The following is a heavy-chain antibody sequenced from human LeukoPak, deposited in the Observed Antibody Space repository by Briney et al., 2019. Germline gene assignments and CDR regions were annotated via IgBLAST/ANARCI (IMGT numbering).Heavy chain of an antibody. CDR2: IYHSGST. CDR3: AKARGADAFDI. Sequence: PSETLSLTCTVSGGSISSSSYYWGWIRQPPGKGLEWIGYIYHSGSTYYNPSLKSRVTISVDRSKNQFSLKLSSVTAADTAVYYCAKARGADAFDIWGQGTMVTVSS. CDR1: GGSISSSSYY. J-gene: IGHJ3*02. V-gene: IGHV4-39*07. D-gene: IGHD4/OR15-4a*01.